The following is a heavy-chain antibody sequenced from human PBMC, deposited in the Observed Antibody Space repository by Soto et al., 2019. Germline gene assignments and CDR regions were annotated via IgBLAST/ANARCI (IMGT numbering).Heavy chain of an antibody. V-gene: IGHV3-72*01. J-gene: IGHJ4*02. CDR3: TSRYTGSYDY. Sequence: GGSLRLSCAASGFTFSDHYMDWVRQAPGKGLEWVGRSRNKANSFTTEYAASVKGRFTISRDDSKNSAYLQMTSLKIEDTAVYYCTSRYTGSYDYWGQGTLVTVSS. D-gene: IGHD1-26*01. CDR2: SRNKANSFTT. CDR1: GFTFSDHY.